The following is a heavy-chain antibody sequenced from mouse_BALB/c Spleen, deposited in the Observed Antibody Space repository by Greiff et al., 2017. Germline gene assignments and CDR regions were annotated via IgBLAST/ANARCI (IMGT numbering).Heavy chain of an antibody. CDR3: ARHGYDYAMDY. D-gene: IGHD2-14*01. V-gene: IGHV5-12-1*01. CDR2: ISSGGGST. J-gene: IGHJ4*01. CDR1: GFAFSSYD. Sequence: EVQRVESGGGLVKPGGSLKLSCAASGFAFSSYDMSWVRQTPEKRLEWVAYISSGGGSTYYPDTVKGRFTISRDNAKNTLYLQMSSLKSEDTAMYYCARHGYDYAMDYWGQGTSVTVSS.